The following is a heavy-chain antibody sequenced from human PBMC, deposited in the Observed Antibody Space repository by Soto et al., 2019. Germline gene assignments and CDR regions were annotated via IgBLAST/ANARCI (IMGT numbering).Heavy chain of an antibody. V-gene: IGHV1-69*13. CDR3: ASPLYCNGGNCYAGFDY. CDR1: GGTFSNYA. J-gene: IGHJ4*02. D-gene: IGHD2-15*01. Sequence: SVKVSCKASGGTFSNYAITWVRQAPGQGLEWLGRIIPIFGTRDYAQKFQGRVTITADDSTTTAYMELSSLRSDDTAVYYCASPLYCNGGNCYAGFDYWGRGALVTVSS. CDR2: IIPIFGTR.